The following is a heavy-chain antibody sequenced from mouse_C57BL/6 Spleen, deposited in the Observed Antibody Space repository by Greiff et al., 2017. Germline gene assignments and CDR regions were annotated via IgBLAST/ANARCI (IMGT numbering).Heavy chain of an antibody. CDR3: ARALTGTSYAMDY. CDR1: GYTFTSYW. Sequence: QVQLQQPGAELVMPGASVKLSCKASGYTFTSYWMPWVKQRPGPGLEWIGEIDPSDSYTNYNQKFKGNSTLTVDKSSSTAYMQLSSLTSEDSAVYYCARALTGTSYAMDYWGQGTSVTVSS. V-gene: IGHV1-69*01. J-gene: IGHJ4*01. CDR2: IDPSDSYT. D-gene: IGHD4-1*01.